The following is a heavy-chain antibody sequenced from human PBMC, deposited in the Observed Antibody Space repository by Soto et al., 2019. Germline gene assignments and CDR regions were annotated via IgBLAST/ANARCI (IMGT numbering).Heavy chain of an antibody. J-gene: IGHJ6*02. CDR1: GFSFSSYA. CDR2: ITAGGGGT. Sequence: GGSLRLSCAASGFSFSSYAMSWVRQAPGKGLEWVSSITAGGGGTYYADSVKGRFTISRVNSKNTLFVQMNGLRAEDTAVYYCAKDSYGSGTDYFYGMEVWGQGTTVTVSS. V-gene: IGHV3-23*01. D-gene: IGHD3-10*01. CDR3: AKDSYGSGTDYFYGMEV.